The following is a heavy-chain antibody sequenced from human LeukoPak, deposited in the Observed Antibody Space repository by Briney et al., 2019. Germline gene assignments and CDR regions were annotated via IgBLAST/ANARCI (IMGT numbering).Heavy chain of an antibody. V-gene: IGHV4-59*08. D-gene: IGHD4-17*01. CDR1: GGSISRYY. CDR2: IYYSGST. CDR3: ARTRPTYGDSYFFDY. Sequence: SETLSLTCTVSGGSISRYYWSWIRQPPGKGLEWIGYIYYSGSTNYNPSLKSRVTISVDTSKNQFSLKLSSVTAADTAVYYCARTRPTYGDSYFFDYWGQGTLVTVSS. J-gene: IGHJ4*02.